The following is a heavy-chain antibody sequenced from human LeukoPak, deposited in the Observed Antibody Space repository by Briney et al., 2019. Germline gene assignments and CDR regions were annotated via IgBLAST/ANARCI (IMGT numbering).Heavy chain of an antibody. J-gene: IGHJ5*02. V-gene: IGHV4-34*01. Sequence: SETLSLTCTFSGGSISSYYWSWIRQPPGKGLEWIGEINHSGRTNCNPSLKSRVSISVDTSKNQFSLNLTSVTAADTAIYYCARESPGYSTSWYMFGVWFDPWGQGTLVTVSS. CDR1: GGSISSYY. CDR3: ARESPGYSTSWYMFGVWFDP. CDR2: INHSGRT. D-gene: IGHD6-13*01.